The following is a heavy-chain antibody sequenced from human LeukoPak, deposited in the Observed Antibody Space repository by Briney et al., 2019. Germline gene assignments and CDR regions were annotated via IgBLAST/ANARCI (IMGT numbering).Heavy chain of an antibody. CDR1: GYTFTSYD. V-gene: IGHV1-8*01. CDR3: SRGYYYGSGSYPDFDY. Sequence: ASVKVSSKASGYTFTSYDINWVRQAAGQGLEWVGRMYPNSGDTGYAQNFEGRVTMTRDTSIDTAYMELSNLRSEDTAVYYCSRGYYYGSGSYPDFDYWGQGTLVTVSS. D-gene: IGHD3-10*01. CDR2: MYPNSGDT. J-gene: IGHJ4*02.